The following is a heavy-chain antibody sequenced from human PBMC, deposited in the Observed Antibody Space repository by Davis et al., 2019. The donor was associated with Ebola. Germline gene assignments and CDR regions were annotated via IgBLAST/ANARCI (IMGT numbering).Heavy chain of an antibody. Sequence: ASVKVSCKASGYTFTSYAMHWVRQAPGQRLEWMGWINAGNGNTKYSQKFQGRVTITADKSTSTAYMELSSLRSEDTAVYYCARVVTMVRGVIYYYYGMDVWGQGTTVTVSS. CDR2: INAGNGNT. CDR1: GYTFTSYA. V-gene: IGHV1-3*01. D-gene: IGHD3-10*01. CDR3: ARVVTMVRGVIYYYYGMDV. J-gene: IGHJ6*02.